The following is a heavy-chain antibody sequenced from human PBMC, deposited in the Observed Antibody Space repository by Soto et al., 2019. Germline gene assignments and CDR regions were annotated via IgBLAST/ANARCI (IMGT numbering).Heavy chain of an antibody. D-gene: IGHD1-20*01. Sequence: GGSLRLSCAASGFTFSSYAMHWVRRAPGKGLEWVAVISYDGSNKYYADSVKGRFTISRDNSKNTLYLQMNSLRAEDTAVYYCARVITGTRHGMDVWGQGTTVTVS. CDR3: ARVITGTRHGMDV. CDR2: ISYDGSNK. V-gene: IGHV3-30-3*01. J-gene: IGHJ6*02. CDR1: GFTFSSYA.